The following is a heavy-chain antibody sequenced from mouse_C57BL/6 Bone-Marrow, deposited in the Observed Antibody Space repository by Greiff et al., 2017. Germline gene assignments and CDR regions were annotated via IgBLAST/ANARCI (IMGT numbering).Heavy chain of an antibody. J-gene: IGHJ3*01. CDR1: GYTFTNYW. Sequence: VQLQQSGAELVRPGTSVKMSCKASGYTFTNYWIGWAKQRPGHGLEWIGDIYPGGGYTNYNEKFKGKATLTADKSSIASYMLFSSLTSEDSAIYYCARWDGSPFAYWGQGTLVTVSA. V-gene: IGHV1-63*01. CDR2: IYPGGGYT. CDR3: ARWDGSPFAY. D-gene: IGHD4-1*01.